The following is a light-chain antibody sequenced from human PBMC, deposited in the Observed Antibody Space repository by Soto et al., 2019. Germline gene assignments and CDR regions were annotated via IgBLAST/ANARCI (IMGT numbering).Light chain of an antibody. CDR1: QSIGRW. CDR3: QQART. J-gene: IGKJ2*01. Sequence: DIQMTQSPSTLSASVGDRVTITCRASQSIGRWLAWYQHKPGKAPKLLLYDASTLECGVPSRLSGSGSGTEFTLTISSLQIDDFATYYCQQARTFCQGTKLEIK. CDR2: DAS. V-gene: IGKV1-5*01.